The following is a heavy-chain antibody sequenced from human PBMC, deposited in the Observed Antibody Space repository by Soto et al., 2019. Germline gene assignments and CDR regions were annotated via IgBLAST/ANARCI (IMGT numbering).Heavy chain of an antibody. J-gene: IGHJ6*02. V-gene: IGHV3-13*01. Sequence: EVQLVESGGGLVQPGGSLRLSCAASGFTFSSYDMHWVRQATGKGLEWVSAIGTAGDTYYPGSVKGRFTISRENAKNSLYLQMNRLRAGDTAVYYCARAGAVNYYYYGMDVWGQGTTVTVSS. CDR3: ARAGAVNYYYYGMDV. CDR1: GFTFSSYD. CDR2: IGTAGDT. D-gene: IGHD3-10*01.